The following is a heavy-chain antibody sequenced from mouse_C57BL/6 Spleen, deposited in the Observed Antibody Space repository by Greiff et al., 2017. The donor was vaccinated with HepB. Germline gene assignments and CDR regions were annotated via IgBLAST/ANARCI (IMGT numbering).Heavy chain of an antibody. CDR3: ARLYDGSPYYAMDY. D-gene: IGHD2-3*01. CDR2: ISSGSSTI. Sequence: EVKLMESGGGLVKPGGSLKLSCAASGFTFSDYGMHWVRQAPEKGLEWVAYISSGSSTIYYADTVKGRFTISRDNAKNTLFLQMTSLRSEDTAMYYCARLYDGSPYYAMDYWGQGTSVTVSS. CDR1: GFTFSDYG. J-gene: IGHJ4*01. V-gene: IGHV5-17*01.